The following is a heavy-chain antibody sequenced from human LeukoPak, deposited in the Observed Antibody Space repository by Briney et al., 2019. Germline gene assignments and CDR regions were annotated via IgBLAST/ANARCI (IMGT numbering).Heavy chain of an antibody. CDR1: GGSISSHY. CDR3: VRDYNDSSGYYPDGPGY. J-gene: IGHJ4*02. D-gene: IGHD3-22*01. Sequence: PSETLSLTCTVSGGSISSHYWFWIRQPPGKGLEWIGHISYSGNIDYNPSLKSRVSISTDTSKNQFSLNLISVTAADAAVYYCVRDYNDSSGYYPDGPGYWGQGTLVTVYS. CDR2: ISYSGNI. V-gene: IGHV4-59*11.